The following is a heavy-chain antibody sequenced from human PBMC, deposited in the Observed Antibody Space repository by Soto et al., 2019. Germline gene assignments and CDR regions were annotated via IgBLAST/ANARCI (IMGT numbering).Heavy chain of an antibody. CDR1: GYTFTSYA. J-gene: IGHJ6*04. CDR2: INAGNGNT. Sequence: ASVKVSCKASGYTFTSYAMHWVRQAPGQRLEWMGWINAGNGNTKYSQKFQGRVTITRDTSASTAYMELSSLRSEDTAVYYCARDPYNVWGSYNNPFYYWGMEVGGKG. D-gene: IGHD3-16*01. V-gene: IGHV1-3*01. CDR3: ARDPYNVWGSYNNPFYYWGMEV.